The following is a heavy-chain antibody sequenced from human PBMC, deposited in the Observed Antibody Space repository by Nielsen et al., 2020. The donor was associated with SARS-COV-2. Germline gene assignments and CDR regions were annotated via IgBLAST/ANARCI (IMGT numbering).Heavy chain of an antibody. V-gene: IGHV4-34*01. D-gene: IGHD2-8*02. CDR2: IYHSGST. Sequence: SETLSLTCAVYGGSFGGYYWSWIRQPPGKGLEWIGSIYHSGSTYYNPSLKSRVTISVDTSKNQFSLKLSSVTAADTAVYYCARMGAGGYYYYYMDVWGKGTTVTVSS. CDR3: ARMGAGGYYYYYMDV. J-gene: IGHJ6*03. CDR1: GGSFGGYY.